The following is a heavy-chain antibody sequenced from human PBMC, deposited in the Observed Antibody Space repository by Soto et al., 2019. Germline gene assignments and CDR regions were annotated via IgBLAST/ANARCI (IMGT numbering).Heavy chain of an antibody. CDR1: GFTFSSYW. CDR3: ARPRYDSSGTPFDH. J-gene: IGHJ4*02. Sequence: PGGSLRLSCAASGFTFSSYWMHWVRQAPGKGLVWVSHINSDGSSTSYADSVKGRFIISRDNAKNTLYLQMNSLRAEDTAVYYCARPRYDSSGTPFDHWGQGTLVTVSS. V-gene: IGHV3-74*01. CDR2: INSDGSST. D-gene: IGHD3-22*01.